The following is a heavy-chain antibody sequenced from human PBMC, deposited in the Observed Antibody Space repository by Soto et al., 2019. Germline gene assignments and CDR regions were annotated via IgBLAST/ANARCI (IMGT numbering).Heavy chain of an antibody. V-gene: IGHV4-34*01. CDR1: GGSLSGYY. D-gene: IGHD2-2*02. CDR2: INHSGST. Sequence: QVQLQQWGAGLLKPSETLSLTCAVYGGSLSGYYWSWIRQPPGKGLEWIGEINHSGSTNYNPSLKSRVTISVDTSKNQFSLKLSSVTAADTAVYYCAVGPTVVPAAIGWFDPWGQGTLVTVSS. CDR3: AVGPTVVPAAIGWFDP. J-gene: IGHJ5*02.